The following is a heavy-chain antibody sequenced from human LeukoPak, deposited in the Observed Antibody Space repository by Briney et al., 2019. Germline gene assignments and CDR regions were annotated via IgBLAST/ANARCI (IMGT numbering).Heavy chain of an antibody. CDR3: ARGIPPYYDILTSYYTHDY. CDR1: GYTFTSYD. J-gene: IGHJ4*02. CDR2: MNPNSGNT. Sequence: ASVKVSCKASGYTFTSYDINWVRQATGQGLEWMGWMNPNSGNTGYAQKFQGRVTMTRNTSISTAYMELSSLRSEDTAVYYCARGIPPYYDILTSYYTHDYWGQGTLVTVSS. V-gene: IGHV1-8*01. D-gene: IGHD3-9*01.